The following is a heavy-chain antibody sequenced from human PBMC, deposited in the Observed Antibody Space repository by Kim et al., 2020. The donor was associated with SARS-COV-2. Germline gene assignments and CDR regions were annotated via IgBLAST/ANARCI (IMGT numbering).Heavy chain of an antibody. J-gene: IGHJ3*02. D-gene: IGHD1-26*01. CDR2: IYHSGST. Sequence: SETLSLTCAVSGGSISSSNWWSWVRQPPGKGLEWIGEIYHSGSTNYNPSLKSRVTISVDKSKNQFSLKLSSVTAADTAVYYCARDRMGGSTPADAFDIWGQGTMVTVSS. V-gene: IGHV4-4*02. CDR3: ARDRMGGSTPADAFDI. CDR1: GGSISSSNW.